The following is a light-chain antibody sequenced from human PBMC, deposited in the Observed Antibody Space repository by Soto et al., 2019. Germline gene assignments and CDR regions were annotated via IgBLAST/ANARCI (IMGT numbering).Light chain of an antibody. J-gene: IGLJ2*01. CDR3: AAWYGSLNNVL. CDR1: GSSIGTNT. V-gene: IGLV1-44*01. Sequence: QSVLTQPPSASGTPGQRVSISCSGSGSSIGTNTVNWYRQLPGTAPKLLIYANNQRPSGVPDRFSGSKSGTSASLAISGLQSEDEAEYYCAAWYGSLNNVLFGGWTKLTVL. CDR2: ANN.